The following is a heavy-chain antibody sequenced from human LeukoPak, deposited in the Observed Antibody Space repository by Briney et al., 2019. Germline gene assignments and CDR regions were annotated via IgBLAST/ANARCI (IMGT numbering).Heavy chain of an antibody. Sequence: PGGSLRLSCAASGFTFSSYSMNWVRLAPGKGLEWVSSISSSSSYIYYADSVKGRFTISRDNAKNSLYLQMNSLRAEDTAVYYCARDRGGKIAARVDYWGQGTLVTVSS. V-gene: IGHV3-21*01. CDR1: GFTFSSYS. J-gene: IGHJ4*02. D-gene: IGHD6-6*01. CDR2: ISSSSSYI. CDR3: ARDRGGKIAARVDY.